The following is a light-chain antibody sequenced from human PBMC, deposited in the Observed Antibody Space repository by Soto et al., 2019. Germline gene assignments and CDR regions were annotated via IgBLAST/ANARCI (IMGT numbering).Light chain of an antibody. CDR1: QSVGSN. CDR2: GAS. J-gene: IGKJ1*01. Sequence: EIVMTQSPATLSVSPGERAILSCRASQSVGSNLAWYQQKPGQAPRLLVYGASSRATGIPARFSGSGSGTEFTLTISSLQSEDLAVYYCQQYNNWPPWTFGQGTKVDIK. CDR3: QQYNNWPPWT. V-gene: IGKV3-15*01.